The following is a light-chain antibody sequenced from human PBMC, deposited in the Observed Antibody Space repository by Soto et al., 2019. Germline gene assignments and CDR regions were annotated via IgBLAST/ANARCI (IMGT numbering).Light chain of an antibody. CDR1: QSVSSSY. J-gene: IGKJ1*01. CDR2: GAS. V-gene: IGKV3-20*01. CDR3: QQYGSSSWT. Sequence: ENVLTQSPGTLSLSPGERATLSCRASQSVSSSYLAWYQHKPGQAPRLLIYGASSRATGIPDRFSGSGSGTDFTLTISRLEPEDFAVYYCQQYGSSSWTFGQGTKVDIK.